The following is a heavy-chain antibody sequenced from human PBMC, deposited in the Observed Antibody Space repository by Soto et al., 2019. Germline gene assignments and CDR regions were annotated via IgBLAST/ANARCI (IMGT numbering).Heavy chain of an antibody. CDR1: GGSVSSGSYY. CDR3: ASVTRTCISTSCYRYYYGMDV. V-gene: IGHV4-61*01. J-gene: IGHJ6*02. Sequence: NPSETLSLTCTVSGGSVSSGSYYWSWIRQPPGKGLEWIGYIYYSGSTNYNPSLKSRVTISVDTSKNQFSLKLSSVTAADTAVYYCASVTRTCISTSCYRYYYGMDVWGQGTTVTVS. D-gene: IGHD2-2*02. CDR2: IYYSGST.